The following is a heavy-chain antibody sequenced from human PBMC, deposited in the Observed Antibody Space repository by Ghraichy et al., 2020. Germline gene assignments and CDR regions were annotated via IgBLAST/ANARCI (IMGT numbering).Heavy chain of an antibody. D-gene: IGHD5-18*01. V-gene: IGHV4-59*01. CDR2: IYYSGST. CDR1: GGSISSYY. CDR3: ARAGSSYGYPYYYYYGMDV. Sequence: SETLSLTCTVSGGSISSYYWSWIRQPPGKGLEWIGYIYYSGSTNYNPSLKSRVTISVDTSKNQFSLKLSSVTAADTAVYYCARAGSSYGYPYYYYYGMDVWGQGTTGTVSS. J-gene: IGHJ6*02.